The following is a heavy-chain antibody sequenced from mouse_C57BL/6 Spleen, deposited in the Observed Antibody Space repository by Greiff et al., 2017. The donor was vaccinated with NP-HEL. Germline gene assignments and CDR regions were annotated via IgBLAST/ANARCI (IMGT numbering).Heavy chain of an antibody. V-gene: IGHV1-85*01. D-gene: IGHD2-3*01. J-gene: IGHJ4*01. CDR3: ARETIYDGYGYAMDY. Sequence: QVQLKQSGPELVKPGASVKLSCKASGYTFTSYDINWVKQRPGQGLEWIGWIYPRDGSTKYNEKFKGKATLTVDTSSSTAYMELHSLTSEDSAVDFCARETIYDGYGYAMDYWGQGTSVTVSS. CDR2: IYPRDGST. CDR1: GYTFTSYD.